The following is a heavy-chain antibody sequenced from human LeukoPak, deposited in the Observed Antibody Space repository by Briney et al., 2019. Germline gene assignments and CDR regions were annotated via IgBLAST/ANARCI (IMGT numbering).Heavy chain of an antibody. Sequence: GSLRLSCAASGFTFSSYGMHWVRQAPGKGLEWVAFIRYDGSNKYYADSVKGRFTISRDNSKNTLYLQMNSLRAEDTAVYYCAKDAHYYDSSGPKTYYYYYMDVWGKGTTVTISS. D-gene: IGHD3-22*01. CDR3: AKDAHYYDSSGPKTYYYYYMDV. V-gene: IGHV3-30*02. CDR2: IRYDGSNK. J-gene: IGHJ6*03. CDR1: GFTFSSYG.